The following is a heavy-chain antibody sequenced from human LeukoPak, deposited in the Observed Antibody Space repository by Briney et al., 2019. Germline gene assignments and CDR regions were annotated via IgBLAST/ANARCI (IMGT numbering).Heavy chain of an antibody. J-gene: IGHJ4*02. D-gene: IGHD2-2*01. V-gene: IGHV4-39*07. CDR1: GGSISSSSYY. CDR2: IYYSGST. CDR3: ARTGYRVVPAEIDY. Sequence: SETLSLTCTVSGGSISSSSYYWGWIRQPPGKGLEWIGSIYYSGSTYYNPSLKSRVTISVDTSKNQFSLKLSSVTAADTAVYYCARTGYRVVPAEIDYWGQGTLVTVSS.